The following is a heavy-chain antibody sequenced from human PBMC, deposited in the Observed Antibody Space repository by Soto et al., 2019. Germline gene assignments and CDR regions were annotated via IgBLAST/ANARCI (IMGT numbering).Heavy chain of an antibody. J-gene: IGHJ4*02. D-gene: IGHD2-2*01. CDR3: ARAGYCSSTSCYFFDY. V-gene: IGHV3-74*01. CDR1: GFTFISYW. CDR2: INSDGIST. Sequence: GGSLRLSCAASGFTFISYWMHWVRQAPWKGLVWVSRINSDGISTSYADSVKGRFTISRDIAKNTLYLQMNSLRAEDTAVYYCARAGYCSSTSCYFFDYWGQGTLVTVSS.